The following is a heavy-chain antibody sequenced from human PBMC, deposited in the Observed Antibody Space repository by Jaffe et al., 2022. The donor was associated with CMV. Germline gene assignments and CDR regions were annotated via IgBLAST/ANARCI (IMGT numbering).Heavy chain of an antibody. CDR3: AKTESAVASPIHPSYYYYGMDV. CDR1: GFTFSSYA. D-gene: IGHD6-19*01. Sequence: EVQLLESGGGLVQPGGSLRLSCAASGFTFSSYAMSWVRQAPGKGLEWVSAISGSGGSTYYADSVKGRFTISRDNSKNTLYLQMNSLRAEDTAVYYCAKTESAVASPIHPSYYYYGMDVWGQGTTVTVSS. CDR2: ISGSGGST. V-gene: IGHV3-23*01. J-gene: IGHJ6*02.